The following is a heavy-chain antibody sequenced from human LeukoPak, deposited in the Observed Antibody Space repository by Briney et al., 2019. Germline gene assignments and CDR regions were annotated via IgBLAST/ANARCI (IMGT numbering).Heavy chain of an antibody. CDR2: IWYDGSNK. V-gene: IGHV3-33*08. D-gene: IGHD1-1*01. CDR1: GFTFSSYA. Sequence: GGSLRLSCAASGFTFSSYAMSWVRQAPGKGLEWVAVIWYDGSNKYYADSVKGRFTISRDNSKNTLYLQMNSLRAEDTAVYYCARDGRNDMGFDYWGQGTLVTVSS. CDR3: ARDGRNDMGFDY. J-gene: IGHJ4*02.